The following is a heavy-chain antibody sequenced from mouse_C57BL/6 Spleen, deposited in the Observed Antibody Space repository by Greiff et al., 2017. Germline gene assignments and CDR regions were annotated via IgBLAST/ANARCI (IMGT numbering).Heavy chain of an antibody. CDR1: GYTFTSYW. CDR3: AREDYGTGYFDY. V-gene: IGHV1-55*01. J-gene: IGHJ2*01. CDR2: IYPGSGST. Sequence: QVQLQQPGAELVKPGASVKMSCKASGYTFTSYWITWVKQRPGQGLEWIGDIYPGSGSTNYNEKFKSKATLTVDTSSSTAYMQLSSLTSEDSAVYYCAREDYGTGYFDYWGQGTTLTVSP. D-gene: IGHD1-1*01.